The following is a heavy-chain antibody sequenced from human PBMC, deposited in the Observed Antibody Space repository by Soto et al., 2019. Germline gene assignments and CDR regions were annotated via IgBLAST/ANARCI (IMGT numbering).Heavy chain of an antibody. CDR1: GYTFTNHG. J-gene: IGHJ6*03. CDR3: ASMVRGSKIDYYYYMDV. CDR2: ISASNGDT. Sequence: QVELVQSGVEVKKPGASVKVSCKASGYTFTNHGLSWVRQAPGQGLEWMGWISASNGDTNYAQKFLGRVTVTTATSTSTGYMELRSLKSEDTAVYYCASMVRGSKIDYYYYMDVWGKGTTVIVSS. D-gene: IGHD3-10*01. V-gene: IGHV1-18*04.